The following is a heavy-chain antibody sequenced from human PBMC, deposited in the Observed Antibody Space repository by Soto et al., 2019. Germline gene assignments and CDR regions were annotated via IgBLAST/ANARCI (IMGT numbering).Heavy chain of an antibody. V-gene: IGHV4-59*01. Sequence: SQTLSLAGTVSGGSISSYYWSWIREPPGKGLEWIGYIYYGGSTNYNPSLKSRVTISVDTSKNQFSLKLSSVTAADTAVYYCATGRRDGYNYGGWFDPWGQGTLVTVSS. CDR3: ATGRRDGYNYGGWFDP. J-gene: IGHJ5*02. D-gene: IGHD5-12*01. CDR2: IYYGGST. CDR1: GGSISSYY.